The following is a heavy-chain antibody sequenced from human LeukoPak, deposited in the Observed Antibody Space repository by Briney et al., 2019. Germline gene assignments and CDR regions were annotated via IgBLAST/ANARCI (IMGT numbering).Heavy chain of an antibody. Sequence: PGGSLRLSCAASGFTFSTYWMSWVRQAPGKGLEWVANIKQDGSEKYYVDSVKGRFTISRDNAKNSLYLQMNTLRPEDTAVYYCAKDLPGQWPTVFDYWGQGTLVTVSS. CDR3: AKDLPGQWPTVFDY. V-gene: IGHV3-7*01. CDR2: IKQDGSEK. D-gene: IGHD6-19*01. J-gene: IGHJ4*02. CDR1: GFTFSTYW.